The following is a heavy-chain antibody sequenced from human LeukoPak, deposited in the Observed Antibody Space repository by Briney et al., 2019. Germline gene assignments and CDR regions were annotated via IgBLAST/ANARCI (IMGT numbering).Heavy chain of an antibody. Sequence: PSQTLSLTCTVSGGSISSGDYYWSWIRQPPGKGLEWIGYIYYSGSTYYNPSLKCRVTISVDTSKNQFSLKLSSVTAADTAVYYCARAVPAAADYYYGMDVWGQGTTVTVSS. CDR3: ARAVPAAADYYYGMDV. CDR2: IYYSGST. CDR1: GGSISSGDYY. V-gene: IGHV4-30-4*01. D-gene: IGHD2-2*01. J-gene: IGHJ6*02.